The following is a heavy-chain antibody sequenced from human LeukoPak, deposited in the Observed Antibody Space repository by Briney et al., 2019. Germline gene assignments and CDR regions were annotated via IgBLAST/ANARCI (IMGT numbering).Heavy chain of an antibody. D-gene: IGHD3-10*01. J-gene: IGHJ4*02. CDR1: GGSISSSSYY. CDR2: IYYSGST. Sequence: SETLSLTCTVSGGSISSSSYYWGWLRQPPGTGLEWIGSIYYSGSTNYNPSLKSRVTISIDTSKNEFSLKLTSVTAADTAVYYCAREANYYGSGSYFEGTFDHWGQGSLVIVSS. V-gene: IGHV4-39*07. CDR3: AREANYYGSGSYFEGTFDH.